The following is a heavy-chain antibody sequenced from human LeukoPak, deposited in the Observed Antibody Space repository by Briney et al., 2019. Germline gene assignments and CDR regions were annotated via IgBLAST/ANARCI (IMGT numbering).Heavy chain of an antibody. D-gene: IGHD3-10*01. J-gene: IGHJ6*02. Sequence: GRSLRLSCAASGFTFSSYGMHWVRQAPGKGLEWVAVISYDGSNKYYADSVKGRFTIFRDNSKNTLYLQMNSLRAEDTAVYYCAKDRRTMAQYYYYGMDVWGQGTTVTVSS. V-gene: IGHV3-30*18. CDR1: GFTFSSYG. CDR3: AKDRRTMAQYYYYGMDV. CDR2: ISYDGSNK.